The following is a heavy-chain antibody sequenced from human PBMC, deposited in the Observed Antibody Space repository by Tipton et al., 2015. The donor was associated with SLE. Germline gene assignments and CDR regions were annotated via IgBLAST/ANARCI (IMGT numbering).Heavy chain of an antibody. J-gene: IGHJ3*02. V-gene: IGHV4-34*01. Sequence: LRLSCAVYGGSFSGYYWSWIRQHPGRGLEWIGEINHSGRTNYKSSLKSRVTISVDTSKNQFSLKLSSVTAADTAVYYCARGIGAFDIWGQGTMVTVSS. CDR3: ARGIGAFDI. CDR1: GGSFSGYY. CDR2: INHSGRT.